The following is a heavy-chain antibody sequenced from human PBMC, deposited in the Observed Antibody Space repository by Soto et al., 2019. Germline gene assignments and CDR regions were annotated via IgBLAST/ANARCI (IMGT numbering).Heavy chain of an antibody. CDR3: ARKVAAAGTSYYYYGMDV. D-gene: IGHD6-13*01. CDR1: GGTLSSYA. Sequence: SVKVSCKASGGTLSSYAISWVRQAPGQGLEWMGGIIPIFGTANYAQKFQGRVTITADESTSTAYMELSSLRSEDTAVYYCARKVAAAGTSYYYYGMDVWGQGTTVTVSS. V-gene: IGHV1-69*13. CDR2: IIPIFGTA. J-gene: IGHJ6*02.